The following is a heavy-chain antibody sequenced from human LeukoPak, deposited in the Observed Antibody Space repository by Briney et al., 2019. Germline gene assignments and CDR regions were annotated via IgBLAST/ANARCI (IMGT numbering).Heavy chain of an antibody. J-gene: IGHJ6*03. V-gene: IGHV4-34*01. CDR1: GGSFSGYC. Sequence: TSQTLSLTCAVYGGSFSGYCWGWIRQPPGKWLGWMGVINHSVSTNYNPSLKSRVTISVDTSKNQFSLKLSSVTAADTAVYYCARGGLVPNYYYYYYMDVWGKGTTVTVSS. D-gene: IGHD2-2*01. CDR2: INHSVST. CDR3: ARGGLVPNYYYYYYMDV.